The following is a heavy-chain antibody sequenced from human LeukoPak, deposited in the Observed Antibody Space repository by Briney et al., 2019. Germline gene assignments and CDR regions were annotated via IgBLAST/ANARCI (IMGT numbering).Heavy chain of an antibody. V-gene: IGHV4-34*01. J-gene: IGHJ3*02. CDR1: GGSLSGSY. CDR2: INHSGST. D-gene: IGHD5-12*01. CDR3: ARGKAWRPSPTRDI. Sequence: PSETLSLTCAVYGGSLSGSYWSWIRQPPGKGLEWIGEINHSGSTNYNPSLKSRVTISVDTSKNQFSLKLSSVTAADTAVYYCARGKAWRPSPTRDIWGKGTMVTVSS.